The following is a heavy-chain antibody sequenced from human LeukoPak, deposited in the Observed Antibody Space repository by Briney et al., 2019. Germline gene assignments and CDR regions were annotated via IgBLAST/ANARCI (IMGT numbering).Heavy chain of an antibody. CDR3: TRSPYHYYMDV. J-gene: IGHJ6*03. V-gene: IGHV3-9*01. Sequence: PGGSLRLAWAASGFTFDDYAVHWVRQVPGKGLEWVSGISWNNDIIGYADSVKGRFTISRYSAKNSLYLQMNSLRTEDTAVYYCTRSPYHYYMDVWGKGTTVTVSS. CDR1: GFTFDDYA. CDR2: ISWNNDII. D-gene: IGHD2-21*01.